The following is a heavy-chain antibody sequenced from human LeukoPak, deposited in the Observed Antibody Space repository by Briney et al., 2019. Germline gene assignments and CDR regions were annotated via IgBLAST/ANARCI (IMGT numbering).Heavy chain of an antibody. D-gene: IGHD2-15*01. J-gene: IGHJ4*02. V-gene: IGHV3-30*04. CDR1: GFTFSSYA. CDR3: ARDHGGGSYFDY. CDR2: ISYDGSNK. Sequence: GRSLRLSCAASGFTFSSYAMHWVRQAPGKGLEWVAVISYDGSNKYYADSVKGRFTISTDNSKNTLYLQMNSLRAEDTAVYYCARDHGGGSYFDYWGQGTLVTVSS.